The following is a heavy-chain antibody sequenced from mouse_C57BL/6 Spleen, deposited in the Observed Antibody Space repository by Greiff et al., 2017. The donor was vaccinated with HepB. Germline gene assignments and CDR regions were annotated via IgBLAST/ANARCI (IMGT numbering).Heavy chain of an antibody. CDR2: INPNNGGT. Sequence: VQLKQSGPELVKPGASVKIPCKASGYTFTDYNMDWVKQSHGKSLEWIGDINPNNGGTIYNQKFKGKATLTVDKSSSTAHMELRSLTSEDTAVYYCARGIYYSNYFDYWGQGTTLTVSS. CDR1: GYTFTDYN. CDR3: ARGIYYSNYFDY. D-gene: IGHD2-5*01. V-gene: IGHV1-18*01. J-gene: IGHJ2*01.